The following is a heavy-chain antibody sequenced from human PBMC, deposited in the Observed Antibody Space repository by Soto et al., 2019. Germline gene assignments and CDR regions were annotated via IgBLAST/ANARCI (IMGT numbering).Heavy chain of an antibody. D-gene: IGHD3-10*01. CDR1: GFTFSSYA. Sequence: GGSLRLSCAASGFTFSSYAMSWVRQAPGKGLEWVSAISGSGGSTYYADSVKGRFTISRDNSKNTLYLQMNSLRAEDTAVYYCAKDFGLLWFGGDSDPYYYYGMDVWGQGTTVTVSS. CDR3: AKDFGLLWFGGDSDPYYYYGMDV. J-gene: IGHJ6*02. V-gene: IGHV3-23*01. CDR2: ISGSGGST.